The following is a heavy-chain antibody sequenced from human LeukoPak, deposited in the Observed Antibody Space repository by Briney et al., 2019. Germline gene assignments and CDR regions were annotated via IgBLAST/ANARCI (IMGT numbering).Heavy chain of an antibody. CDR3: ARELYGTYSSFDY. Sequence: GASVKVSCKTSGYTFTRYYMHWVRQAPGQGLEWMGIINPSGGSTTYAQKFQGRVTMTRDMSTSTVYMELSSLRSEDTAVYYCARELYGTYSSFDYWGQGTLVTVSS. CDR2: INPSGGST. CDR1: GYTFTRYY. V-gene: IGHV1-46*01. J-gene: IGHJ4*02. D-gene: IGHD1-26*01.